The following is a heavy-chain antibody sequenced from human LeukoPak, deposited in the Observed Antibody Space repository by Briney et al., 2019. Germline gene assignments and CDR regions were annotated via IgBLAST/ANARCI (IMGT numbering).Heavy chain of an antibody. J-gene: IGHJ6*03. CDR1: GFTFSSYA. Sequence: PGGSLRLSCAASGFTFSSYAMSWVRQAPGKGLEWVSAISGSGGSTYYADSVKGWFTISRDNSKNTLYLQMNSLRAEDTAVYYCAKDTIMITFGGVISTYFTNYYYYYMDVWGKGTTVTVSS. V-gene: IGHV3-23*01. CDR3: AKDTIMITFGGVISTYFTNYYYYYMDV. CDR2: ISGSGGST. D-gene: IGHD3-16*02.